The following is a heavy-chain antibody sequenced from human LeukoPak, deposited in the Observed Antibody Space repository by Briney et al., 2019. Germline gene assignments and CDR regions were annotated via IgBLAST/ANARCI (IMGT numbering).Heavy chain of an antibody. J-gene: IGHJ4*02. CDR3: AKAPGGSCYSSSDY. V-gene: IGHV3-53*01. D-gene: IGHD2-15*01. Sequence: GPLRLSCSASGXTVGSNHMSWVRQAPGKGLEWVSVIYSGGSTSYTDSVKGRFTISRDNSKNTLYLQMNSLRAEDTAVYCCAKAPGGSCYSSSDYSGQGTLVTVSS. CDR1: GXTVGSNH. CDR2: IYSGGST.